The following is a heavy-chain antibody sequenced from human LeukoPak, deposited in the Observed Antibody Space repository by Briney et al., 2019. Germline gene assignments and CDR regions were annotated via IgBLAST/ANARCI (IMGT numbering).Heavy chain of an antibody. Sequence: GGSLRLSCTASGFTLSSYEMSWIRQAPGKGLEWVSSIDYSGGSTHYADSVMGRFTISRDNSKNTLYLQLNSLSADDTAVYYCAKDGGEYYDILTGYYPRLYYMDVWGKGTTVTISS. J-gene: IGHJ6*03. CDR3: AKDGGEYYDILTGYYPRLYYMDV. D-gene: IGHD3-9*01. V-gene: IGHV3-23*01. CDR1: GFTLSSYE. CDR2: IDYSGGST.